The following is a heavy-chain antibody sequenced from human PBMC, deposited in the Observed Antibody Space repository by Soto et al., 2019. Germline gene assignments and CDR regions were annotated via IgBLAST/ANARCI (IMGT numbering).Heavy chain of an antibody. V-gene: IGHV3-66*01. D-gene: IGHD3-3*01. CDR3: ARVFDSGVGFWSGLYYFDY. CDR2: IYSGGST. CDR1: GFTVSSNY. J-gene: IGHJ4*02. Sequence: EVQLVESGGGLVQPGGSLRLSCAASGFTVSSNYMSWVRQAPGKGLEWVSVIYSGGSTYYADSVKGRFTISRDNSKNTLYLQMNSLRAEDTAVYYCARVFDSGVGFWSGLYYFDYWGQGTLVTVSS.